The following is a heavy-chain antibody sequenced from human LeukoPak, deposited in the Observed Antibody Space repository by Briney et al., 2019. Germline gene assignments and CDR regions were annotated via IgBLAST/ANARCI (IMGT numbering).Heavy chain of an antibody. CDR3: AKVRFLEWPDPGYYGMDV. D-gene: IGHD3-3*01. V-gene: IGHV3-23*01. Sequence: GGSLRLSWAASGFTFSSYAMSWVRQAPGKGLGWVSAISGRGGSTYYADSGKGRLTISSDNSKHTLYLQMNSLRAEDTAVYYCAKVRFLEWPDPGYYGMDVWGQGTTVTVSS. J-gene: IGHJ6*02. CDR1: GFTFSSYA. CDR2: ISGRGGST.